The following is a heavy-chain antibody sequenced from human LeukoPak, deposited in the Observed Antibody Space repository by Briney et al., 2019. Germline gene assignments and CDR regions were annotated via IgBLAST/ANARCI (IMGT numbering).Heavy chain of an antibody. CDR2: INQNGSEK. D-gene: IGHD3-22*01. J-gene: IGHJ3*02. CDR1: GFTFRRYW. V-gene: IGHV3-7*01. Sequence: QAGGSLRLSCAASGFTFRRYWMSWVRQAPGKGLEWLANINQNGSEKYYVDSVKGRFTISRDNAKNSLYLQMNSLRAEDTAVYSCARDPYYDSSGYYAFDIWGQGTMVTVSS. CDR3: ARDPYYDSSGYYAFDI.